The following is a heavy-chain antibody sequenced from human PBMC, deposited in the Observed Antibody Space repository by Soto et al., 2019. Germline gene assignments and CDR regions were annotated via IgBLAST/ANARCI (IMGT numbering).Heavy chain of an antibody. J-gene: IGHJ4*02. CDR3: ARESEDLPSNFDY. CDR2: ISSTTNYI. CDR1: GFTFTRYS. Sequence: EVQLVESGGGLVKPGGSLRLSCAASGFTFTRYSMNWVRQAPWKGLEWVSSISSTTNYIYYGDSMKGRFTISRDNAKNSLYLEMNSLRAEDTTVYYCARESEDLPSNFDYWGQGTLVTVSS. V-gene: IGHV3-21*06.